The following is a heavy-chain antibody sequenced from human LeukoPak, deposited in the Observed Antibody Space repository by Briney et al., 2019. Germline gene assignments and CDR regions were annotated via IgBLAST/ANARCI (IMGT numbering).Heavy chain of an antibody. D-gene: IGHD4-23*01. V-gene: IGHV1-18*01. CDR2: ISTYNGNT. Sequence: ASVKVSCKASGYTFTSYGISWVRQAPGQGLEWLGWISTYNGNTHYAQKLQGRVTMTTDTSTTTAYMELRSLRSEDTAVYYCARTRDYGGNWVFDQWGQGTLVTVSS. J-gene: IGHJ4*02. CDR3: ARTRDYGGNWVFDQ. CDR1: GYTFTSYG.